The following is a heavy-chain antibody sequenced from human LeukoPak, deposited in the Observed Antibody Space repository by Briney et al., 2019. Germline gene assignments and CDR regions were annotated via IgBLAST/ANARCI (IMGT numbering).Heavy chain of an antibody. Sequence: SETLSLTCTVSSASISTYYWSWIRQPPGKGLEWIGEINHSGSTNYNPSLKSRATISVDTSKNQFSLKLSSVTAADTAVYYCARSNLVVVIDYWGQGTLVTVSS. D-gene: IGHD3-22*01. J-gene: IGHJ4*02. V-gene: IGHV4-34*01. CDR3: ARSNLVVVIDY. CDR1: SASISTYY. CDR2: INHSGST.